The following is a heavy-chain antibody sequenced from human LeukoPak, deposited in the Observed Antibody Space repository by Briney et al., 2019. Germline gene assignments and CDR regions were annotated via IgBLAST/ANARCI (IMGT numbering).Heavy chain of an antibody. J-gene: IGHJ4*02. CDR3: ARALGGVAGTAFGDY. D-gene: IGHD6-19*01. Sequence: SVNVSFKASGGTLNNYAISWVRQAPGQGVEWVGRSIPIFGTANYAQKFQGSVTITADQSTSTAYRELSSLRPEETAVYYCARALGGVAGTAFGDYWGQGTLVTVSS. V-gene: IGHV1-69*01. CDR2: SIPIFGTA. CDR1: GGTLNNYA.